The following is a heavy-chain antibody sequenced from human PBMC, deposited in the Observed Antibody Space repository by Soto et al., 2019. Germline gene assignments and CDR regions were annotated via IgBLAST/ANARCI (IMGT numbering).Heavy chain of an antibody. CDR3: AHSADSSGLVSEKTSYYDSCMDV. J-gene: IGHJ6*02. CDR2: SYWADAK. CDR1: GFSISKRRVG. V-gene: IGHV2-5*02. D-gene: IGHD3-22*01. Sequence: YGPTLENTIKSLTLTGILSGFSISKRRVGVGWIRQPSGKVVEWLARSYWADAKRYSASLKSRLTITKETSKNQVVLTMTNRDPVDTATYYCAHSADSSGLVSEKTSYYDSCMDVWGQGT.